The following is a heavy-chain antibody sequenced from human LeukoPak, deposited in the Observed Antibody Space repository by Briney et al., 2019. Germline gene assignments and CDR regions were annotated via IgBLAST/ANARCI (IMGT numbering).Heavy chain of an antibody. J-gene: IGHJ6*02. CDR3: ARVRYGELDV. D-gene: IGHD4-17*01. Sequence: GGSLRLSCAASGFTFSSYAMSWVRQAPGKGLEWVSSMSGDGGSKYYADSVKGRFTISRDDSKNTLYLQMNSLRAEDTAVYYCARVRYGELDVWGQGTTVTVSS. V-gene: IGHV3-23*01. CDR2: MSGDGGSK. CDR1: GFTFSSYA.